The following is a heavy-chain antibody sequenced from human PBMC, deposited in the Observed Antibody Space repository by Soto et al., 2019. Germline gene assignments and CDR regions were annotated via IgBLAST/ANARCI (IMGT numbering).Heavy chain of an antibody. CDR3: ARGGHVVVVTAAFDY. J-gene: IGHJ4*02. CDR2: INPSGGHT. CDR1: GNTFTNYY. Sequence: QVQLMQSGAEVKKPGASVKVSCKASGNTFTNYYIHWVRQAPGQGLEWMGTINPSGGHTTYSQNLLGPVTMTRATSTSTLYMELTSLTSDDTAVYYCARGGHVVVVTAAFDYWGQGTLVTVSS. D-gene: IGHD2-21*02. V-gene: IGHV1-46*04.